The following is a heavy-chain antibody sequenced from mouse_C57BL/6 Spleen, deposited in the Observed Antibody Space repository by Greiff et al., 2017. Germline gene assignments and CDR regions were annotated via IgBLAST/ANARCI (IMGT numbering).Heavy chain of an antibody. D-gene: IGHD2-2*01. CDR2: ISYDGSN. CDR3: AREDYGYDGFAY. Sequence: EVQLQQSGPGLVKPSQSLSLTCSVTGYSITSGYYWNWIRQFPGNKLEWMGYISYDGSNNYNPSLKNRISITRDTSKNQFFLKLNSVTTEDTATYYCAREDYGYDGFAYWGQGTLVTVSA. J-gene: IGHJ3*01. V-gene: IGHV3-6*01. CDR1: GYSITSGYY.